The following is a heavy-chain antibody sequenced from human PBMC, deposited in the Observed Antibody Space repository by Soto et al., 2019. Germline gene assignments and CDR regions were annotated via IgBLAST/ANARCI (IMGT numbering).Heavy chain of an antibody. J-gene: IGHJ4*02. V-gene: IGHV1-2*02. CDR3: ASAAVTGKAGLDS. CDR2: INPNSGGT. CDR1: GYTYSGLY. D-gene: IGHD6-19*01. Sequence: GASVEVSCKASGYTYSGLYMHWVRQAPGQGLEWMGWINPNSGGTKSAEKFQGRVTMTRDTSISTAYMELSRLTSDDTAVYYCASAAVTGKAGLDSWGQGTHVTVSS.